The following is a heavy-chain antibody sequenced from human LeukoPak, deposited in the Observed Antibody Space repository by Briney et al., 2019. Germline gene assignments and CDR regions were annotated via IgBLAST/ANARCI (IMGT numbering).Heavy chain of an antibody. CDR2: MRRDGNEI. J-gene: IGHJ4*02. V-gene: IGHV3-7*01. CDR3: AREATGVGGDYFDY. Sequence: GGSLRLSCSASGFTFSTYWMSWVRQAPGKGLEWVANMRRDGNEIYYLDSVRGRFTISRDNAKNSLYLQMNSLRAEDTAVYYCAREATGVGGDYFDYWGQGTLVTVSS. D-gene: IGHD1-26*01. CDR1: GFTFSTYW.